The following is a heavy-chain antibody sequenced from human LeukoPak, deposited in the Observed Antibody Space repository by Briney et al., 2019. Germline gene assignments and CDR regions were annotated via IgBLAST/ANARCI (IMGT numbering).Heavy chain of an antibody. J-gene: IGHJ4*02. CDR1: GGSIKSGDYY. CDR2: IYYSGST. D-gene: IGHD3-10*01. V-gene: IGHV4-31*03. CDR3: ASKDGSRYYFDY. Sequence: SQTLSLTCTVSGGSIKSGDYYWSWIRQHPGKGLEWIGYIYYSGSTYYNPSLKSRVTISIDTSKNQFSLKLSSVTAADTAVYFCASKDGSRYYFDYWGQGILVTVSS.